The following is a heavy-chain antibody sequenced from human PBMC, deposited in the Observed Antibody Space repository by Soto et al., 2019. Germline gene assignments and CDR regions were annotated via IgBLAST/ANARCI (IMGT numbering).Heavy chain of an antibody. CDR3: AKNSFSGTKRMLDS. Sequence: QVQLVESGGGVVQPGRSLRLSCAASGFRDGFPFSDYDMHWVRQAPGKGLEWVALISFDGSTKNYVDSVEGRFTISRDNSRDTLFLQMDSLRPEDTAVYYCAKNSFSGTKRMLDSWGQGTLVTVSS. V-gene: IGHV3-30*18. CDR1: GFRDGFPFSDYD. D-gene: IGHD1-26*01. CDR2: ISFDGSTK. J-gene: IGHJ4*02.